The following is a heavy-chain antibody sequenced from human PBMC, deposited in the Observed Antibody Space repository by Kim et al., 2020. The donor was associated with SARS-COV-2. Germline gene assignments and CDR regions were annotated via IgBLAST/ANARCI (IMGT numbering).Heavy chain of an antibody. CDR1: GFTFSNYD. Sequence: GGSLRLSCAASGFTFSNYDIHWVRQAPGKGLEWVAVIWYDGSRKYYADSVKGRFTISRDNSKNTLYLQMNSLRAEDTAVYYCARAATSSGGSADYFDYWG. J-gene: IGHJ4*01. CDR2: IWYDGSRK. CDR3: ARAATSSGGSADYFDY. D-gene: IGHD6-25*01. V-gene: IGHV3-33*01.